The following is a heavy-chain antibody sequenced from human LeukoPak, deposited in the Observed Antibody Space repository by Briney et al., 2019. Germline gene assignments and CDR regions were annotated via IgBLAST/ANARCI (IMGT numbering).Heavy chain of an antibody. D-gene: IGHD3-16*02. J-gene: IGHJ4*02. Sequence: SQTLSLTCTVSGVSIGGGGYYWSWIRQPPGEGLEWIGYIYHTGTTSYNPSLKSRVTISVDTSENQFSLRLNSVTAADTAVYYCASSHWGSYRYDFDSWGQGTLVTVSS. V-gene: IGHV4-30-2*01. CDR1: GVSIGGGGYY. CDR3: ASSHWGSYRYDFDS. CDR2: IYHTGTT.